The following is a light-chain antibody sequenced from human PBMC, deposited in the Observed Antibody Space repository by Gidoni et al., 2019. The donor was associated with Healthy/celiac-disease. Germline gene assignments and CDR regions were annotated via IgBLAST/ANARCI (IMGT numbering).Light chain of an antibody. CDR3: CSYAGSSTFVV. CDR2: EVS. Sequence: QSALTQPASVSGYPGQSITISCTGTSSDVGSYNLVSWYQQHPGKAPKLMIYEVSKRPSGVSNRFSGSKSGNTASLTSSGLQAEDEADYYCCSYAGSSTFVVFGGGTKLTVL. J-gene: IGLJ2*01. V-gene: IGLV2-23*02. CDR1: SSDVGSYNL.